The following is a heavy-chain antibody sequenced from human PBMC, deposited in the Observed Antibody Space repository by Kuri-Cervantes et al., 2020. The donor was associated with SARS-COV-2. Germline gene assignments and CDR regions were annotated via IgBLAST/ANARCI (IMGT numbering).Heavy chain of an antibody. CDR3: ARQGSTAQLLSMPHYHYYGMDV. CDR2: IYYSGST. D-gene: IGHD2-2*01. V-gene: IGHV4-59*08. J-gene: IGHJ6*02. CDR1: GGSISSYY. Sequence: ESLKISCTVSGGSISSYYWSWLRQPPGKGLEWIGYIYYSGSTNYNPSLKSRVTISVDTSKNQFSLKLSSVTAAGTAVYYCARQGSTAQLLSMPHYHYYGMDVWGQGTTVTVSS.